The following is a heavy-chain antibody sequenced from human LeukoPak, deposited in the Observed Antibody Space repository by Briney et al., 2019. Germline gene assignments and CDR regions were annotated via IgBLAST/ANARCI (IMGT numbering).Heavy chain of an antibody. J-gene: IGHJ3*02. D-gene: IGHD6-13*01. CDR3: AKVGPGIAAAGTHFDAFDI. CDR1: GFTFSSYG. Sequence: PGRSLRLSCAASGFTFSSYGKHWVRQAPGKGLEWVAVIWYDGSNKYYADSVKGGFTISRDNSKNTLYLQMNSLIAEDTAVYYCAKVGPGIAAAGTHFDAFDIWGQGTMVTVSS. V-gene: IGHV3-33*06. CDR2: IWYDGSNK.